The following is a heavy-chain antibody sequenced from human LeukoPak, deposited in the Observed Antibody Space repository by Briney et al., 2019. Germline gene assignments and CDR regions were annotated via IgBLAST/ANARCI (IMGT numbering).Heavy chain of an antibody. CDR1: GFTFSSYW. Sequence: GGSLRLSCAASGFTFSSYWMNWVRQAPGKGLVWVSHINSDGSSTSYADSVKGRFTISRDNARNTLYLEMNSLRTEDTAVYYCASFFETNWGQGTLVTVSS. J-gene: IGHJ4*02. V-gene: IGHV3-74*01. CDR3: ASFFETN. CDR2: INSDGSST. D-gene: IGHD2/OR15-2a*01.